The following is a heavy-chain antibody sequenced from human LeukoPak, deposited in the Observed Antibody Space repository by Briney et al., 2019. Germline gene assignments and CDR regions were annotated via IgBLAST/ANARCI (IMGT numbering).Heavy chain of an antibody. CDR2: ISGSGGDT. CDR1: GFTFSNFA. D-gene: IGHD3-9*01. Sequence: PGGSLRLSCAGSGFTFSNFAMSWVRQGPAKGLEWVSGISGSGGDTAYADSVKGRLTASRDNSRNTVYLQMNSLRAEDTAVYYCAKGESPDYDIMTTFFSSFLDWGQGTLVTVSS. V-gene: IGHV3-23*01. CDR3: AKGESPDYDIMTTFFSSFLD. J-gene: IGHJ4*02.